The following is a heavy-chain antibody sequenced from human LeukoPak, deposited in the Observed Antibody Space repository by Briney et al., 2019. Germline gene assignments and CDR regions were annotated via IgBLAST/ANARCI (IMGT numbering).Heavy chain of an antibody. CDR2: IIPIFGTA. V-gene: IGHV1-69*13. CDR3: ARGPIPYYYGMDV. J-gene: IGHJ6*02. CDR1: GYTFTSYD. Sequence: SVKVSCKASGYTFTSYDISWVRQAPGQGLEWMGGIIPIFGTANYAQKFQGRVTITADESTSTAYMELSSLRSEDTAVYYCARGPIPYYYGMDVWGQGTTVTVSS.